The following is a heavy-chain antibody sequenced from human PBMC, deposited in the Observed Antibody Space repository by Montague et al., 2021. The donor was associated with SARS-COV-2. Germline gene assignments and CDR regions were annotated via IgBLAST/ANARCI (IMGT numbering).Heavy chain of an antibody. Sequence: SLRLSCAASGFTFSSYAIHWVRQAPGKGLEWVALISFDGRSQYYADSVKGRFTISRDNSKSTLYLQMNSLRAADTAVYYCARDGKYYDTLIGYFSPRNYYYLYGMGVWGQGTTVTVSS. CDR1: GFTFSSYA. J-gene: IGHJ6*02. CDR3: ARDGKYYDTLIGYFSPRNYYYLYGMGV. D-gene: IGHD3-9*01. V-gene: IGHV3-30*04. CDR2: ISFDGRSQ.